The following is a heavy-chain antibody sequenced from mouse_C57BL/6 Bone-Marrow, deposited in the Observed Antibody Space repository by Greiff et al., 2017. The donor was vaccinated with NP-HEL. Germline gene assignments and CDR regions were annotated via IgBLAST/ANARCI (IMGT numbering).Heavy chain of an antibody. J-gene: IGHJ3*01. D-gene: IGHD2-5*01. CDR1: GFTFSSYA. CDR2: ISDGGSYT. Sequence: EVKLVESGGGLVKPGGSLKLSCAASGFTFSSYAMSWVRQTPEKRLEWVATISDGGSYTYYPDNVKGRFTISRDNAKNNLYLQMSHLTSEDTAMYYCAGDSNYPFAYWGQGTLVTVSA. V-gene: IGHV5-4*03. CDR3: AGDSNYPFAY.